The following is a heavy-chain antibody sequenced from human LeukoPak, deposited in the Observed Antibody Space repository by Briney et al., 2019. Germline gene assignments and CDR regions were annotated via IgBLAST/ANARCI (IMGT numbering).Heavy chain of an antibody. CDR2: ISSNGGST. CDR1: GCTFSSYA. J-gene: IGHJ6*03. V-gene: IGHV3-64*01. D-gene: IGHD6-19*01. Sequence: GGSLRLSCAASGCTFSSYAMSWVRQAPGKGLEYVSAISSNGGSTYYANSVKGRFTISRDNSKNTLYLQMGSLRAEDMAVYYCARGSRGRGWYEALPSMDVWGKGTTFTVSS. CDR3: ARGSRGRGWYEALPSMDV.